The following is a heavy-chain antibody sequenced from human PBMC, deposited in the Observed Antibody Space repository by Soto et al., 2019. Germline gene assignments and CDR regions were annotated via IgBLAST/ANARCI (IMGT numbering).Heavy chain of an antibody. J-gene: IGHJ4*02. V-gene: IGHV1-8*01. D-gene: IGHD6-6*01. CDR2: MTPNSGTP. Sequence: QVQLVQSGAEVKKPGASVRVSCKTSGYTFTTYDINWVRQATGQGLEWMGWMTPNSGTPGYTQKFQGRVTMTRNTSISTAYMELSSLRSDDTAVYYCARGRVAARRVLDYWGQGTLVTVSS. CDR3: ARGRVAARRVLDY. CDR1: GYTFTTYD.